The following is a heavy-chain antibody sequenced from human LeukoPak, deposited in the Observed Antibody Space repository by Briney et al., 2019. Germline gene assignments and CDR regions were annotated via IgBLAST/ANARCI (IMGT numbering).Heavy chain of an antibody. D-gene: IGHD3-10*01. CDR3: ARDPKLWFGEKTFT. V-gene: IGHV4-59*12. CDR1: GGSISSYY. Sequence: SETLSLTCTVSGGSISSYYWSWIRQPPGKGLEWIGYIYYSGSTNYNPSLKSRVTISADTSKNQFSLKLSSVTAADTAVYYCARDPKLWFGEKTFTWGQGTLVTVSS. J-gene: IGHJ4*02. CDR2: IYYSGST.